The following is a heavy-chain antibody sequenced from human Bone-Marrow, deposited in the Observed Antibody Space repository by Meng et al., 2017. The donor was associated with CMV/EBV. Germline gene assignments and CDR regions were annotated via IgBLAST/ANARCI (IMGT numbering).Heavy chain of an antibody. D-gene: IGHD6-19*01. CDR1: GGSVSSSNW. J-gene: IGHJ4*02. V-gene: IGHV4-4*02. CDR2: IYHDGST. Sequence: GSLRLSCAVSGGSVSSSNWWSWVRQPPGKGLEWIGEIYHDGSTNYNPSLKSRVTISVDTSKNQSSLKMRSVTAADTAAYYCARAGYSSGWNPRNFDYWGQGTLVTVSS. CDR3: ARAGYSSGWNPRNFDY.